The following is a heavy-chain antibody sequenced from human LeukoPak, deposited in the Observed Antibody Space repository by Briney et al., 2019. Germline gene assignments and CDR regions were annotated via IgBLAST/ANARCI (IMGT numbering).Heavy chain of an antibody. V-gene: IGHV3-23*01. J-gene: IGHJ5*02. CDR2: ISGSGGST. CDR3: ARGRKHKSGSHSNWFDP. CDR1: GFTFIRYA. Sequence: GGSLRLSCAASGFTFIRYAMSWVRQAPGKGLEWVSAISGSGGSTHYADSVKGRFTISRDNSKNTLYLQMNSLRADDTAVYYCARGRKHKSGSHSNWFDPWGQGTLVTVSA. D-gene: IGHD1-14*01.